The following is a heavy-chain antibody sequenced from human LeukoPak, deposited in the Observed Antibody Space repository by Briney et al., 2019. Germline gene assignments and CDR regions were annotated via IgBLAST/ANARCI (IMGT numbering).Heavy chain of an antibody. CDR1: GGSISSSNYY. D-gene: IGHD5-24*01. V-gene: IGHV4-39*01. CDR2: IYYSGST. CDR3: ARGDGYNLFDY. Sequence: SETLSLTCTVSGGSISSSNYYWGWIRQPPGKGLEWIASIYYSGSTYYNPSLKSRVTISVDTAKNQFSLKMSSVTAADTAVYYCARGDGYNLFDYRGQGTLVTVSS. J-gene: IGHJ4*02.